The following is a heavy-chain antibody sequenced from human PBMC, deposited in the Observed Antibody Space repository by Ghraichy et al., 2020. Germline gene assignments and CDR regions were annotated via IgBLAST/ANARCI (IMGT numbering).Heavy chain of an antibody. CDR3: ASDEHNSSWYKY. V-gene: IGHV4-39*07. Sequence: SETLSLTCTVSGGSISTSSHYWGWVRQPPGKGLEWIGSMYKSGSTYYNPSLKSRVSLSVDTSKNQFSLMVSSVTAADTAVYSCASDEHNSSWYKYWGPGALVTVSS. D-gene: IGHD6-13*01. J-gene: IGHJ4*02. CDR1: GGSISTSSHY. CDR2: MYKSGST.